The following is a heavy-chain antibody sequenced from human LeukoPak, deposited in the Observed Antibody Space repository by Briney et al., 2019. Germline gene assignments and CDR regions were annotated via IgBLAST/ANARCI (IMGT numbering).Heavy chain of an antibody. J-gene: IGHJ3*02. CDR2: INHSGST. CDR3: ARDSHPDAFDI. Sequence: PSETLSLTCAVYGGSFSGYYWSWIRQPPGKGLEWIGEINHSGSTNYNPSLKSRVTISVDTSKNQFSLKLSSVTAADTAVYYCARDSHPDAFDIWSQGTMVTVSS. V-gene: IGHV4-34*01. CDR1: GGSFSGYY.